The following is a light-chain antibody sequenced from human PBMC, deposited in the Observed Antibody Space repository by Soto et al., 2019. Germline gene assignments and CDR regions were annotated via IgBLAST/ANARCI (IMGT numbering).Light chain of an antibody. Sequence: EIVMTQSPGTLSVSPGERAALSCRASQSVSSNFAWYQQKPGQAPRLLIYGASTRATGIPVRFSGGGSGTEFTLTISSLQSEDFAVYYCQQYNNWPYTFGQGTKLEIK. V-gene: IGKV3-15*01. CDR2: GAS. CDR1: QSVSSN. J-gene: IGKJ2*01. CDR3: QQYNNWPYT.